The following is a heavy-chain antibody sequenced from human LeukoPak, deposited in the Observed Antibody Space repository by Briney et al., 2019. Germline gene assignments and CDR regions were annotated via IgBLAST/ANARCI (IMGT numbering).Heavy chain of an antibody. CDR1: GDSISSYY. D-gene: IGHD6-13*01. CDR2: IYYSGST. Sequence: PSETLSLTCTVSGDSISSYYWSWIRQPPGKGLEWIGYIYYSGSTNYNPSLKSRVTISLDTSKNQFSLKLTSVTAADTAVYYCARTTEAHSWRTRYYDYYMDVWGKGTTVTVSS. V-gene: IGHV4-59*01. CDR3: ARTTEAHSWRTRYYDYYMDV. J-gene: IGHJ6*03.